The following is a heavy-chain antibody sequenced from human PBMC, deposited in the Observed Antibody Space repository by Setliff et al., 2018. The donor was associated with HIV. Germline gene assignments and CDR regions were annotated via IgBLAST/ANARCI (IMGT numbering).Heavy chain of an antibody. CDR2: IYYSGGT. V-gene: IGHV4-61*10. J-gene: IGHJ4*02. CDR1: GGSITSGSYY. CDR3: ARDGPMGRFDY. D-gene: IGHD3-16*01. Sequence: PSETLSLTCSVSGGSITSGSYYWIWIRQPAGKGLEWIGYIYYSGGTHYNPSLKSRITISIDMSKNQFSLKLRSVTAADTAVYYCARDGPMGRFDYWGQGALVTVSS.